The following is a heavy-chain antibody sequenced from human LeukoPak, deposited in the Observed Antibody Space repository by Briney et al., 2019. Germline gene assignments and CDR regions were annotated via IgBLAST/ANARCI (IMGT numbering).Heavy chain of an antibody. J-gene: IGHJ4*02. D-gene: IGHD3-22*01. CDR2: TRNKANNYTT. CDR3: AGTYDSSDYSFDY. Sequence: GGSLRLSCAASGFTFSDHYMDWVRQAPGRGLEWVGRTRNKANNYTTEYAASVKGRFTISRDDSKNSLYLQMNSLKTEDTAVCYCAGTYDSSDYSFDYWGQGTLVTVSS. V-gene: IGHV3-72*01. CDR1: GFTFSDHY.